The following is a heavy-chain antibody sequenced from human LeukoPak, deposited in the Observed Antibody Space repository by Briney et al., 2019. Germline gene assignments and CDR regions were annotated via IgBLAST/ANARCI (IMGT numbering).Heavy chain of an antibody. Sequence: ASVKVSCKASGYTFTDYYIHWVRHAPGQGLEWMGWINPNSGGTSSAQKFQGRVTMTKDTSISTAYMELSRLRSDDTAVYFCARAIAVVDYWGQGTLVTVSS. CDR3: ARAIAVVDY. V-gene: IGHV1-2*02. J-gene: IGHJ4*02. D-gene: IGHD6-19*01. CDR2: INPNSGGT. CDR1: GYTFTDYY.